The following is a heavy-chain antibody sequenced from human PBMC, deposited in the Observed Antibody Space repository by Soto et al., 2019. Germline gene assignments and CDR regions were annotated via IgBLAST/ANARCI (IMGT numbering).Heavy chain of an antibody. V-gene: IGHV3-21*01. Sequence: EVQLVESGGGLVKPGGSLRLSCAASGFTFSSYSMNWVRQAPGKGLEWVSSISSSSSYIYYADSVKGRFTISRDNAKNSLYLQMNSLRAEDTAVYYCARGYSGYDYGGLDYWGQGTLVTVSS. CDR1: GFTFSSYS. CDR3: ARGYSGYDYGGLDY. J-gene: IGHJ4*02. D-gene: IGHD5-12*01. CDR2: ISSSSSYI.